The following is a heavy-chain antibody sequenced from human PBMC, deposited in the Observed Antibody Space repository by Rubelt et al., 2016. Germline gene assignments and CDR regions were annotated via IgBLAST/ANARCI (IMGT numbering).Heavy chain of an antibody. Sequence: QVQLVQSGAEVKEPGASVKVSCKASGYTFTNYGIHWVRQAPGQGLEWMGWINPNTGATYYAQTFQGRVTMTRDTSIRTAYMELSRLRSDDTAVYYCARVGEGYNVDYWGQGTLVTVSA. V-gene: IGHV1-2*02. J-gene: IGHJ4*02. D-gene: IGHD5-24*01. CDR1: GYTFTNYG. CDR3: ARVGEGYNVDY. CDR2: INPNTGAT.